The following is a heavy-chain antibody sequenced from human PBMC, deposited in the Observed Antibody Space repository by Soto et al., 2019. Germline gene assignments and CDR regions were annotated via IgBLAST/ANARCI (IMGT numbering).Heavy chain of an antibody. CDR3: ARVSGSYQRPFDY. CDR1: GYTFTSYG. CDR2: ISAYNGNT. D-gene: IGHD3-10*01. V-gene: IGHV1-18*01. J-gene: IGHJ4*02. Sequence: QVQLVQSGAEVKKPGASVKVSCKASGYTFTSYGISWVRQAPGQGLEWMGWISAYNGNTNYAQKLQGRVTMTTDTYTSTAYMERRSLRSDDTAVYSCARVSGSYQRPFDYWGQGTLVTVSS.